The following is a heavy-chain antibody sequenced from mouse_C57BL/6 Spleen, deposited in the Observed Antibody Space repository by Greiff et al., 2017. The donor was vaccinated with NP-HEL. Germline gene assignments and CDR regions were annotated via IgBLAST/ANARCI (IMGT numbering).Heavy chain of an antibody. V-gene: IGHV5-17*01. CDR3: ARSDYDVEYFDY. CDR1: GFTFSDYG. J-gene: IGHJ2*01. Sequence: EVQLVESGGGLVKPGGSLKLSCAASGFTFSDYGMHWVRQAPEKGLEWVAYISSGSSTIYYADTVKGRFTISRDNAKNTLFLQMTSLRSEDTAMYYCARSDYDVEYFDYWGQGTTLTVSS. D-gene: IGHD2-4*01. CDR2: ISSGSSTI.